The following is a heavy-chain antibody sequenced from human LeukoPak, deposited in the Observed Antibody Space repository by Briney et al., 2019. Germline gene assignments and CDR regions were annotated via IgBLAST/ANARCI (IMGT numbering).Heavy chain of an antibody. V-gene: IGHV1-2*06. CDR2: INPNNGGT. D-gene: IGHD4-17*01. J-gene: IGHJ4*02. CDR3: AGRYGDYVDY. CDR1: GYTFTSYY. Sequence: ASVKVSCKASGYTFTSYYIHWVRQAPGQGLEWMGRINPNNGGTTYAQKFQGRVTMTRDTSISTAYMELSRLRSEDTAVYYCAGRYGDYVDYWGQGTLVTVSS.